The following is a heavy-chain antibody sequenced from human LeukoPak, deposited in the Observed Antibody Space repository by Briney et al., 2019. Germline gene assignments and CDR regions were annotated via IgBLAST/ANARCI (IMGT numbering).Heavy chain of an antibody. CDR3: ARDLTGYYYGSGSYYFAFDI. V-gene: IGHV1-69*06. D-gene: IGHD3-10*01. CDR1: GGTFSSYA. Sequence: SVKVSCKASGGTFSSYAISWVRQAPGQGLEWMGGIIPIFGTANYAQKFQGRVTITADKSTSTAYMELSSLRSEDTAVYYCARDLTGYYYGSGSYYFAFDIWGQGTMVTVSS. J-gene: IGHJ3*02. CDR2: IIPIFGTA.